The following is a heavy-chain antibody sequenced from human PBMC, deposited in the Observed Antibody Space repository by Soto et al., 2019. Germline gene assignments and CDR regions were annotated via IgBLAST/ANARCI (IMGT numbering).Heavy chain of an antibody. CDR2: ISGSGGST. D-gene: IGHD3-22*01. J-gene: IGHJ4*02. Sequence: GGSLRLSCAASGFTFSSYAMSWVRQAPGKGLEWVSAISGSGGSTYYADSVKGRFTISRDNSKNTLYLQMNSLRAEDTAVYYCAKTFSIGSSGYYYGDPNFDYWGQGTLVTVSS. V-gene: IGHV3-23*01. CDR3: AKTFSIGSSGYYYGDPNFDY. CDR1: GFTFSSYA.